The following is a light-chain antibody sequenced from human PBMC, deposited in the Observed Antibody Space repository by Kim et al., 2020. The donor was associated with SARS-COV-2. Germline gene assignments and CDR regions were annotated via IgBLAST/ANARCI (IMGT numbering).Light chain of an antibody. CDR1: MCSLANPY. CDR2: EDD. CDR3: QSYDSSIVV. J-gene: IGLJ2*01. Sequence: GTPVTISCARSMCSLANPYVQWYLQRPVTAPTTVIYEDDQRPSGVPARFSGSIDSSTNSASLTISGLRAEDEADYYCQSYDSSIVVFGGGTKLTVL. V-gene: IGLV6-57*03.